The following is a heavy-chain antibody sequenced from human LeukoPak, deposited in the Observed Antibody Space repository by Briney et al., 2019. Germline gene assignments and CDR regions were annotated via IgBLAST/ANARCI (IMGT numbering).Heavy chain of an antibody. V-gene: IGHV3-23*01. D-gene: IGHD3-22*01. CDR1: GFTFSSYG. CDR2: ISSIDGST. Sequence: GGTLRLSCAASGFTFSSYGMSWVRQAPGKGLEWVSGISSIDGSTYYADSVKGRFTISRDNSKNTLYLQMNRLRAEDTAVYYCAKDYYYDSSGYWRWAAFDIWGQGTMVTVSS. CDR3: AKDYYYDSSGYWRWAAFDI. J-gene: IGHJ3*02.